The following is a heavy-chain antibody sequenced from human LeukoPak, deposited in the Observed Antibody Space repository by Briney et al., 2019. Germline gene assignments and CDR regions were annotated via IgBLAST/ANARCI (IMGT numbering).Heavy chain of an antibody. D-gene: IGHD4-17*01. CDR1: GYAFTSYG. CDR3: ARDVRRLQLSTYFFDF. Sequence: ASVRVSCKASGYAFTSYGISWVRQAPGQGLEWMGWISSHTGDTRYAQRFQDRVTMTTDLSTTTAYLDLRSLRFDDTAVYYCARDVRRLQLSTYFFDFWGQGTLVSVSS. V-gene: IGHV1-18*01. CDR2: ISSHTGDT. J-gene: IGHJ4*02.